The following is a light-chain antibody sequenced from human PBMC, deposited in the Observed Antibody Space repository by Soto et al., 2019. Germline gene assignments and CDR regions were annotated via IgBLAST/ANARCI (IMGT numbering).Light chain of an antibody. V-gene: IGKV1-5*01. CDR1: QSIGRC. J-gene: IGKJ1*01. CDR2: GAS. CDR3: QQYNSYSWT. Sequence: DIQMTQSPSTLSASVGDRVTITCRASQSIGRCLAWYQQQPGKAPRLLIYGASTWASEVPSRFRGTGSGTEFTFSITSLQPEDFATYYCQQYNSYSWTFGQGTKVDIK.